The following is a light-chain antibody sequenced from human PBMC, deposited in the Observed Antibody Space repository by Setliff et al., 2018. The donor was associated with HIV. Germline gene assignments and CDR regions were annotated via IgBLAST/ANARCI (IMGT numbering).Light chain of an antibody. CDR1: SSDVGRYNL. CDR3: CSNTGSNTYV. Sequence: SALTQPASVSGSPGQSITISCTGTSSDVGRYNLVSWYQQHPGKAPKLMIYQATKRPSGVSNRFSGSKSGNTASLTIPGLQAEDEADYYCCSNTGSNTYVFGTGTKVTVL. V-gene: IGLV2-23*01. CDR2: QAT. J-gene: IGLJ1*01.